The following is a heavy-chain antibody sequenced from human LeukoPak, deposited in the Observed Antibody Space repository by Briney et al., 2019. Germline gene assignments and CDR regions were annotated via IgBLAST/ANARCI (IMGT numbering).Heavy chain of an antibody. CDR3: ARDGERHYYYMDV. Sequence: ASVKVSCKASGYTFTSHYMHWVRQAPGQGLEWMGIINPSGGSTSYAQKFQGRVTMTRDMSTSTVYMELSSLRSEDTAVYYCARDGERHYYYMDVWGKGTTVTVSS. CDR2: INPSGGST. CDR1: GYTFTSHY. J-gene: IGHJ6*03. V-gene: IGHV1-46*01.